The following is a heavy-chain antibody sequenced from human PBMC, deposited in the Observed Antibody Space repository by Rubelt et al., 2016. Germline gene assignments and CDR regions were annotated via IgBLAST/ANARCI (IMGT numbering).Heavy chain of an antibody. CDR2: INTNTGNP. V-gene: IGHV7-4-1*02. CDR1: GYTFTSHY. CDR3: ARGMRWFGENY. J-gene: IGHJ4*02. Sequence: QVQLVQSGAEVKKPGASVKVSCKASGYTFTSHYMHWVRQAPGQGLEWMGWINTNTGNPTYAQGFTGRFVFSLDTSVSTAYLQISSLKAEDTAVYYWARGMRWFGENYWGQGTLVTVSS. D-gene: IGHD3-10*01.